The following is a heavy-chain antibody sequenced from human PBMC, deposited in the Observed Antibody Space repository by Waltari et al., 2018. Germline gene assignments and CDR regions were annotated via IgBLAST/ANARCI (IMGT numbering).Heavy chain of an antibody. CDR3: ARLASPEGLDV. Sequence: QLQLQESGPGLVKPSETLSLMCTVSGGSITSNSFHWTWIRQPPGKGLEWIGSVYYTGSAFYNPSLKSRLTISSDTSGNQFSLQVRSVTAADTAVYYCARLASPEGLDVWGQGTTVTVSS. CDR1: GGSITSNSFH. J-gene: IGHJ6*02. V-gene: IGHV4-39*01. CDR2: VYYTGSA.